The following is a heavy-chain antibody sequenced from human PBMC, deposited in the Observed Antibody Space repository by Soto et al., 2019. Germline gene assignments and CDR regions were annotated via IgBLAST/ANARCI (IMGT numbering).Heavy chain of an antibody. CDR3: AIQHRYYYDSSGYRIDY. CDR2: ISPIFGTA. J-gene: IGHJ4*02. V-gene: IGHV1-69*06. Sequence: QVQLVQSGAEVKKPGSSVKVSCKASGGTFSSYAISWVRQAPGQGLEWMGGISPIFGTANYAQKFQGRVTITADKSTSTAYMELSSLRSEDTAVYYCAIQHRYYYDSSGYRIDYWGQGTLVTVSS. D-gene: IGHD3-22*01. CDR1: GGTFSSYA.